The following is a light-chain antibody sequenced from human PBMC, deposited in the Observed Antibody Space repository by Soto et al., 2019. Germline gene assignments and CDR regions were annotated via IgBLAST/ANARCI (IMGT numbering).Light chain of an antibody. J-gene: IGKJ4*01. V-gene: IGKV3-15*01. CDR2: GAS. Sequence: EIVMTQSPATLSVSPGVRATLSCRASQSVSSNLAWYQQKPGQAPRLLIYGASTRATGIPARFSGSGSGTEFTLTISSLQSEDFAVYYCQQYNNWTLTFGGGTKVEIK. CDR1: QSVSSN. CDR3: QQYNNWTLT.